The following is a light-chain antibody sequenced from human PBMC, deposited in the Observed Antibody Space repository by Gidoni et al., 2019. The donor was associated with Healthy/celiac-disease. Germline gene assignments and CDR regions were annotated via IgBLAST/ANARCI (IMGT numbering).Light chain of an antibody. V-gene: IGKV4-1*01. CDR3: QQFYSTPPT. CDR1: QSVLYSSNNKNY. CDR2: WAS. Sequence: DIVMTQYPDSMAVSLGERATINCKSSQSVLYSSNNKNYLAWYQQKPGQPPKLLIYWASTRESGVPDRFSGSGSGTDFTLTISSLQAEDVAVYYCQQFYSTPPTFXXXTKLEIK. J-gene: IGKJ2*01.